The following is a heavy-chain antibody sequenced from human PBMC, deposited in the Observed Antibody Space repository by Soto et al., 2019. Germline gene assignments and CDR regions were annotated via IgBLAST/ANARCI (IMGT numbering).Heavy chain of an antibody. CDR1: GYTFITYG. CDR2: ISTYNGNT. V-gene: IGHV1-18*01. D-gene: IGHD3-22*01. CDR3: ARGPTDYYDNSANYFFDS. J-gene: IGHJ4*02. Sequence: QVQLVQSGAEVKKPGASVKVSCKASGYTFITYGVSWVRQAPGQGLDWRGWISTYNGNTRYAERLQGRVTMTTDTTTNTAYMELRNLRSDDTAVYYCARGPTDYYDNSANYFFDSWCQGTLVTVSS.